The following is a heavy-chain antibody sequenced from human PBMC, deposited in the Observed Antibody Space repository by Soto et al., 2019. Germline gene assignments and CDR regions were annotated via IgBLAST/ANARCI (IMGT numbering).Heavy chain of an antibody. V-gene: IGHV3-30*15. CDR1: GFTFSSYA. CDR3: AKDEYWESHFYYFMDL. Sequence: GGSLRLSCAASGFTFSSYAMHWVRQAPGKGLEWVAVISHDGSITYYSDSVKGRFTMSRDNSNNTLFQQMSSLRSEDTAIYYCAKDEYWESHFYYFMDLWGRGTTVTVSS. D-gene: IGHD3-16*01. J-gene: IGHJ6*03. CDR2: ISHDGSIT.